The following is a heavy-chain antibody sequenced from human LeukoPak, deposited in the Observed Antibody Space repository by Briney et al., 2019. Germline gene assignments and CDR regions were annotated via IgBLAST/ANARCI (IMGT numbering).Heavy chain of an antibody. D-gene: IGHD6-13*01. J-gene: IGHJ4*02. CDR3: ARWYSTRTYYFEY. CDR1: GGSVSNGTYY. Sequence: SETLSLTCTVSGGSVSNGTYYWSWIRQPPGKELEWIGYIFYSGSTNYNPSLKSRVTIPVDTSKNQFSLKLSSVTAADTAVYYCARWYSTRTYYFEYWGQGTLVTVSS. CDR2: IFYSGST. V-gene: IGHV4-61*01.